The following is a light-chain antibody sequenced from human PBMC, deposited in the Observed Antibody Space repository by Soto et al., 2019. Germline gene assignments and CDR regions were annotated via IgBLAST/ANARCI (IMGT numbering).Light chain of an antibody. Sequence: DIQMTQSPSSLSASVVDRVPITCRASQSISTYLNWYQQKPGKAPKLLIYAASSLQSGVPSRFSGSGSGTDFTLTISSLQPEDFATYYCQQYNSYSRTFGQGTKVDIK. CDR1: QSISTY. V-gene: IGKV1-39*01. J-gene: IGKJ1*01. CDR3: QQYNSYSRT. CDR2: AAS.